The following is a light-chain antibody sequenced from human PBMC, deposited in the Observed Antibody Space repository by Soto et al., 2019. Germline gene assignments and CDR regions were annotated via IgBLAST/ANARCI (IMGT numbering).Light chain of an antibody. Sequence: DIQLTQSPSFLSASVGDRVTITCLASQGISSYLAWYQQKPGKAPKVLIYAASTLQSGVPSRFSRSGSGTEFTLTISSLQPEDFATSYCQQVNSYPLTFGPGTKVDIK. J-gene: IGKJ3*01. CDR2: AAS. V-gene: IGKV1-9*01. CDR3: QQVNSYPLT. CDR1: QGISSY.